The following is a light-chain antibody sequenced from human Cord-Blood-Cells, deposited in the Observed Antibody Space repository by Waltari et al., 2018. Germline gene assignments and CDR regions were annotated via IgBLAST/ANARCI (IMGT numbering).Light chain of an antibody. Sequence: QSALTQPPSVSGSPGQSVTISCTGTSSDAGSYTRFSCYQHPPGTPPQLMIYEVSNRPSGVPDRFSGSKSGNTASLTISGLQAEDEADYYCSSYTSSSFVVFGGGTKLTVL. CDR2: EVS. J-gene: IGLJ2*01. CDR1: SSDAGSYTR. V-gene: IGLV2-18*02. CDR3: SSYTSSSFVV.